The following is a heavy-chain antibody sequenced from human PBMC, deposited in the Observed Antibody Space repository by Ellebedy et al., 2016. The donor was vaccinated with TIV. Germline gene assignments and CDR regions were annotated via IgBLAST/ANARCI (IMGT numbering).Heavy chain of an antibody. CDR1: GYTFTSYP. V-gene: IGHV1-46*01. CDR2: INLTDDSM. J-gene: IGHJ4*02. CDR3: ARGTSEQQLVPY. D-gene: IGHD6-13*01. Sequence: ASVTVSCXASGYTFTSYPIHWVRQAPGQGLEWMGIINLTDDSMIYAPKFQGRVTMTRDTSTSTVYIELSSLRSEDTAVYYCARGTSEQQLVPYWGQGTLVTVSS.